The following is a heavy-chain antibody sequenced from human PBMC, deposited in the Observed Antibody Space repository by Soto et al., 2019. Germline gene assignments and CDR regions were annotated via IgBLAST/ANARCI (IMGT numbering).Heavy chain of an antibody. CDR1: GDSISSYH. D-gene: IGHD1-26*01. Sequence: SDTLSLTCTVSGDSISSYHWGWIRQPPGKGLEWIGFVYYSGGKYYNPSLESRVTMSTDTSRNQVSLKVKSVTAADTAVYYCARALVPSTCCAFDRWGQGTMVTASS. J-gene: IGHJ3*01. CDR3: ARALVPSTCCAFDR. CDR2: VYYSGGK. V-gene: IGHV4-59*01.